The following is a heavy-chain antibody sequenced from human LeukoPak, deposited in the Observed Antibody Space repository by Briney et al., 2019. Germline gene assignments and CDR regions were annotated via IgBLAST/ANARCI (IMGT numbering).Heavy chain of an antibody. Sequence: ASVKVSCKASGYTFTSYYMHWVRRAPGQGLEWMGIINPSGGSTSYAQKFQGRVTMTRDMSTSTVYMELSSLRSEDTAVYYCARAAPLAQFGELQFDYWGQGTLVTVSS. D-gene: IGHD3-10*01. CDR3: ARAAPLAQFGELQFDY. J-gene: IGHJ4*02. CDR2: INPSGGST. V-gene: IGHV1-46*01. CDR1: GYTFTSYY.